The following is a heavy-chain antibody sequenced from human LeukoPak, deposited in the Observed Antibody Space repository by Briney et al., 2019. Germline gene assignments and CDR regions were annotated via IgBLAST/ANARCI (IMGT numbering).Heavy chain of an antibody. D-gene: IGHD2-21*02. J-gene: IGHJ3*02. CDR2: IKQDGSEE. V-gene: IGHV3-7*01. CDR1: GFTPSTYW. Sequence: SGGSLRLSCAASGFTPSTYWMTWVRQAPGKGLEWVANIKQDGSEEYYVDSVKGRFTISRDNAKNSVYLQMNSLRVEDTGVYYCARDPYNDNCGGDCYGAFDIWGQGTMVTVSS. CDR3: ARDPYNDNCGGDCYGAFDI.